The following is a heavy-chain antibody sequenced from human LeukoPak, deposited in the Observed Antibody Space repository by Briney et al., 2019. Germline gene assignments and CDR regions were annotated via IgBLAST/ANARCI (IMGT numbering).Heavy chain of an antibody. CDR3: ARVRGYSYGYYYYYMDV. V-gene: IGHV1-2*02. CDR1: GYTFTGYY. CDR2: INPNSGGT. J-gene: IGHJ6*03. D-gene: IGHD5-18*01. Sequence: GASVKVSCKASGYTFTGYYMHWVRQAPGQGLEWMGWINPNSGGTNYAQKFQGRVPMTRDTSISTAYMELSRLRSDDTAVYYCARVRGYSYGYYYYYMDVWGKGTTVTVSS.